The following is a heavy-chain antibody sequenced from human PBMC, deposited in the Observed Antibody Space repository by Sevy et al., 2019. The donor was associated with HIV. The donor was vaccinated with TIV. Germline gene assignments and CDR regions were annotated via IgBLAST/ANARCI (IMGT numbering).Heavy chain of an antibody. CDR3: ARDGDSGWYPFYYYYGMDV. V-gene: IGHV3-21*01. CDR2: ISSSSSYI. D-gene: IGHD6-19*01. J-gene: IGHJ6*02. CDR1: GFTFSSYS. Sequence: GGSLRLSCAASGFTFSSYSMNWVRQAPGKGLEWVSSISSSSSYIYYADSVKGRFTISRDNAKNSLYLQMNSLGAEDTAVYYCARDGDSGWYPFYYYYGMDVWGQGTTVTVSS.